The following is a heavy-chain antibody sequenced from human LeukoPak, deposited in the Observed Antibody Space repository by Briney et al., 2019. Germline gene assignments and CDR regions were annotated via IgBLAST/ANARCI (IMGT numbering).Heavy chain of an antibody. J-gene: IGHJ4*02. V-gene: IGHV1-69*05. CDR3: ARSIFYGDYAPWYYFDY. D-gene: IGHD4-17*01. CDR1: GVTFSSYA. CDR2: IIPIFGTA. Sequence: GASVKFSCKASGVTFSSYATSWVRQAPGQGLDWMGGIIPIFGTANYAQKFQGRVTITTDESTSTAYMELSSLRSEDTAVYYCARSIFYGDYAPWYYFDYWGQGTLVTVSS.